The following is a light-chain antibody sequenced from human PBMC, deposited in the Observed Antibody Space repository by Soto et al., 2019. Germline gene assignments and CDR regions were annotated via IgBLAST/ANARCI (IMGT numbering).Light chain of an antibody. Sequence: QLVLTQSPSASASLGASVKLTCTLSSGHSTYAIAWHQQQPEKGPRYLMKLDSDGSHSKGDGIPDRFSGSSSGAERYLTISGLQSEDEAGYYCQTWATVPDGVFGGGTKLTVL. V-gene: IGLV4-69*01. J-gene: IGLJ3*02. CDR2: LDSDGSH. CDR1: SGHSTYA. CDR3: QTWATVPDGV.